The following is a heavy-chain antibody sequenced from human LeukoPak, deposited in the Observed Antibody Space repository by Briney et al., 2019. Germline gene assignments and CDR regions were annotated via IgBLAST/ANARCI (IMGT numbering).Heavy chain of an antibody. Sequence: PSQTLFLTCTVSGGSISSGGYYWSWIRQHPGKGLEWIGYIYYSGSTYYNPSLKSRVTISVDTSKNQFSLKLSSVTAADTAVYYCARTTTVDAFDIWGQGTMVTVSS. CDR3: ARTTTVDAFDI. V-gene: IGHV4-31*03. D-gene: IGHD4-17*01. CDR2: IYYSGST. CDR1: GGSISSGGYY. J-gene: IGHJ3*02.